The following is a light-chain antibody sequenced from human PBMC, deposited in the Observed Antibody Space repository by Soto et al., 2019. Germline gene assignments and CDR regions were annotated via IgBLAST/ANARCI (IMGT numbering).Light chain of an antibody. J-gene: IGKJ1*01. CDR2: DAS. CDR3: QQYNSYSQT. V-gene: IGKV1-5*01. Sequence: DIQMTQSPSTLSASVGDRVTITCRASQSISSCLAWYQQKPGKAPKLMIYDASSLESGVPSRLSGSGSGTEFTLTISSLQPDDFATYDCQQYNSYSQTFGQGTKVDIK. CDR1: QSISSC.